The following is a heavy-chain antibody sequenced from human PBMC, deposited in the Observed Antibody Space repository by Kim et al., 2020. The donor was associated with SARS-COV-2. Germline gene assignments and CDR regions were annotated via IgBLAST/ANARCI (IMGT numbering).Heavy chain of an antibody. D-gene: IGHD1-26*01. J-gene: IGHJ4*02. V-gene: IGHV4-38-2*02. CDR2: IYHSGST. CDR3: ARTVGATDRNDY. CDR1: GYSISSGYY. Sequence: SETLSLTCTVSGYSISSGYYWGWIRQPPGKGLEWIGSIYHSGSTYYNPSLKSRVTISVDTSKNQFSLKLSSVTAADTAVYYCARTVGATDRNDYWGQGTRVTVSS.